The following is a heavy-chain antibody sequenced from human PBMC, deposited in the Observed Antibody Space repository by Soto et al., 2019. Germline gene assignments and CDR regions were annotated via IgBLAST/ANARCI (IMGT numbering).Heavy chain of an antibody. D-gene: IGHD2-15*01. J-gene: IGHJ6*02. V-gene: IGHV2-5*02. CDR1: GFSLSTSGVG. CDR2: IYWDDDK. CDR3: AHVLVVVANYGMDV. Sequence: QITLKESGPTLVKPTQPLTLTCTFSGFSLSTSGVGVGWIRQPPGKALEWLALIYWDDDKRYSPSLTSRLTTXKXTXXNQVVLTMTNMDPVDTATYYCAHVLVVVANYGMDVWGQGTTVTVSS.